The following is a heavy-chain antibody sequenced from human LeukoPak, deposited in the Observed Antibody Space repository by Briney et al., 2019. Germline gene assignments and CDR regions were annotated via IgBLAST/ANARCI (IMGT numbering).Heavy chain of an antibody. V-gene: IGHV3-66*01. CDR2: IYRHGGT. Sequence: GGSLRLSCAASGFTFRNHGMDWVRQAPGKGLEWVSVIYRHGGTAYADSVQGRFSISRDNSKNTVDLQMNSLRAEDTAVYYCARDVIYASEIYSYGDSWGQGTLVTVSS. J-gene: IGHJ4*02. D-gene: IGHD3-16*01. CDR3: ARDVIYASEIYSYGDS. CDR1: GFTFRNHG.